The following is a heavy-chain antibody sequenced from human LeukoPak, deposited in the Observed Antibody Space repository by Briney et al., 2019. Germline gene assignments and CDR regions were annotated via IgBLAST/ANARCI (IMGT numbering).Heavy chain of an antibody. CDR1: GFTFSSYA. J-gene: IGHJ4*02. Sequence: GGSLRLSCAASGFTFSSYAMHWVRQAPGKGLERVAVISYDGSNKYYADSVKGRFTISRDNSKNTLYLQMNSLRAEDTAVYYCARDLRRGDSSSLGYWGQGTLVTVSS. V-gene: IGHV3-30-3*01. CDR3: ARDLRRGDSSSLGY. CDR2: ISYDGSNK. D-gene: IGHD6-13*01.